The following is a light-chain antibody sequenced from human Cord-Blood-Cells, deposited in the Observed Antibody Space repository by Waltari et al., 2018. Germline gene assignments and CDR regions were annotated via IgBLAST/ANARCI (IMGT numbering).Light chain of an antibody. Sequence: DIQLNQSPSSLSASVGHSVTITCRASQSISSYLNRYQQKPGNAPKLLIYAASSLQRGVPSRFSGSGSGTDFTLTISSLQPEDFATYYCQQSYSTPDTFGQGTKLEIK. CDR3: QQSYSTPDT. J-gene: IGKJ2*01. CDR2: AAS. V-gene: IGKV1-39*01. CDR1: QSISSY.